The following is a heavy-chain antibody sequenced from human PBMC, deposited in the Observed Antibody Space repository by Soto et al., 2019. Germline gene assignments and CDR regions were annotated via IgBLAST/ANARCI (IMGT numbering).Heavy chain of an antibody. V-gene: IGHV3-30*18. CDR3: AKEYIVVVVAATAGMDV. CDR1: GFTFSSYG. CDR2: ISYDGSNK. J-gene: IGHJ6*02. D-gene: IGHD2-15*01. Sequence: GGSLRLSCGASGFTFSSYGMHWVRQAPGKGLEWVAVISYDGSNKYYADSVKGRFTISRDNSKNTLYLQMNSLRAEDTAVYYCAKEYIVVVVAATAGMDVWGQGTTVTVSS.